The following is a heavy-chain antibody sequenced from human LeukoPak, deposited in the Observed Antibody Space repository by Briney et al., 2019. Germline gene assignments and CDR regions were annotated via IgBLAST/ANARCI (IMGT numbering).Heavy chain of an antibody. J-gene: IGHJ6*02. CDR3: ARGYYDILTGYFFAPYYYYGIDV. CDR1: GFTFSSYG. Sequence: GGSLRLSCAASGFTFSSYGMHWVRQAPGKGLEWVAVIWYDGSNKYYADSVKGRFTISRDNSKNTLYLQMNSLRAEDTAVYYCARGYYDILTGYFFAPYYYYGIDVWGQGTTVTVSS. V-gene: IGHV3-33*01. D-gene: IGHD3-9*01. CDR2: IWYDGSNK.